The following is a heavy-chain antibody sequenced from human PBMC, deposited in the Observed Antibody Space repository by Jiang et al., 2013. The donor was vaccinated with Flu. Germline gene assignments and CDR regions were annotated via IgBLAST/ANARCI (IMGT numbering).Heavy chain of an antibody. V-gene: IGHV1-18*01. CDR1: GYTFTSYG. CDR2: ISAYNGNT. J-gene: IGHJ6*02. CDR3: ARGREQQLVSPSPYYGMDV. Sequence: SGAEVKKPGASVKVSCKASGYTFTSYGISWVRQAPGQGLEWMGWISAYNGNTNYAQKLQGRVTMTTDTSTSTAYMELRSLRSDDTAVYYCARGREQQLVSPSPYYGMDVWGQGTTVTVSS. D-gene: IGHD6-13*01.